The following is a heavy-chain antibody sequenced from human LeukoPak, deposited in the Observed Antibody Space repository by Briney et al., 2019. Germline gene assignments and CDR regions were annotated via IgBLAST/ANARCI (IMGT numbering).Heavy chain of an antibody. V-gene: IGHV3-53*04. CDR1: GFTVSSNY. CDR3: ARVRPGYGMDV. J-gene: IGHJ6*02. Sequence: GGALRLSCAAYGFTVSSNYMSWVRQAPGKGLEWVSVIYSGGSTYCSDAVKGRFTISRHNSKNTLYLQMNGLRAGDTAVYYCARVRPGYGMDVWGQGTTVTVSS. CDR2: IYSGGST.